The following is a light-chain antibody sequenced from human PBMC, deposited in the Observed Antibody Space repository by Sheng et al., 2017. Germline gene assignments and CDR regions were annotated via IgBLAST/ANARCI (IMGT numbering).Light chain of an antibody. CDR3: QQYDNLPRT. CDR1: QDISNY. Sequence: DIQMTQSPSSLSASVGDRVTITCQASQDISNYLNWHQQKPGKAPKVLIYDASKFGNRGPIKVQWKWIVGQYFTFTISSLQPEDIATYYCQQYDNLPRTFGQGTKVKSN. CDR2: DAS. V-gene: IGKV1-33*01. J-gene: IGKJ1*01.